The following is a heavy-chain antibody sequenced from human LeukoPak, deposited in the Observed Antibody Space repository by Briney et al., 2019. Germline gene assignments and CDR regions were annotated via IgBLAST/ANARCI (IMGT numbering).Heavy chain of an antibody. Sequence: GASVKVSRKASGYTFTNHDINWVRQATGQGLEWMGWMNPNSGNTGYAQKFQGRITMTRDTSISTAYMELSSLTSEDTAIYFCATYSGSSGRGVDPWGQGTLVTVSS. V-gene: IGHV1-8*01. D-gene: IGHD6-13*01. CDR3: ATYSGSSGRGVDP. J-gene: IGHJ5*02. CDR1: GYTFTNHD. CDR2: MNPNSGNT.